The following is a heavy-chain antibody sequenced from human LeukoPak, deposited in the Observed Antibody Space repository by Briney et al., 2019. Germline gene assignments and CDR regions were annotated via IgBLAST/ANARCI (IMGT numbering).Heavy chain of an antibody. J-gene: IGHJ5*02. V-gene: IGHV1-2*06. D-gene: IGHD3-22*01. CDR1: GYTFTDYF. CDR2: INPNSGGA. CDR3: ARGGYYESSGPHNWFDP. Sequence: ASVKVSCKSSGYTFTDYFMHWVRQAPGQGLEWMGRINPNSGGANSAQKFQGRVTMTGDTSISTAYMELSGLRSDDTAVYYCARGGYYESSGPHNWFDPWGQGTLVTVSS.